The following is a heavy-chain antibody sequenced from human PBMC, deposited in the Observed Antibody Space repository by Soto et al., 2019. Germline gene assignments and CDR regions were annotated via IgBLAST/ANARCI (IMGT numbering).Heavy chain of an antibody. CDR1: GGSISSYY. J-gene: IGHJ5*02. CDR2: IYYSGST. D-gene: IGHD2-15*01. Sequence: SETLSLTCTVSGGSISSYYWSWIRQPPGKGLEWIGYIYYSGSTNYNPSLKSRVTISVDTSKNQFSLKLSSVTAADTAVYYCARSATYLNWFDPWGQGTLVTVSS. CDR3: ARSATYLNWFDP. V-gene: IGHV4-59*12.